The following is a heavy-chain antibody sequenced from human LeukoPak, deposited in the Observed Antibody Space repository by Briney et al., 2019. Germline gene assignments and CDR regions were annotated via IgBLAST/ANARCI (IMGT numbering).Heavy chain of an antibody. V-gene: IGHV4-59*01. Sequence: PSETLSLTCTVSGDSINNYYWSWIRQPPGKGLEWIAYIYYSGSINYNPSLKSRVTISLDTPKNQFSLKLTSVTAADTAVYYCARGDYYDAKRLDIWGQGTMATVSS. CDR3: ARGDYYDAKRLDI. D-gene: IGHD3-22*01. CDR1: GDSINNYY. CDR2: IYYSGSI. J-gene: IGHJ3*02.